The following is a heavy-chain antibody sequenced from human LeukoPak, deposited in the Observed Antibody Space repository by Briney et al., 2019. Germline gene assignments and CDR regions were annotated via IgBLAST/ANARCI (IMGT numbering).Heavy chain of an antibody. J-gene: IGHJ4*02. CDR3: ARSRGFWSGSDY. Sequence: SETLSLTCAVSGYSISSGYYWGWIRQPPGKGLEWIGSFYHSGSTYYSPSLKSRVTISVDTSKNQFSLKLTSVTAADTAVYYCARSRGFWSGSDYWGQGTLVTVSS. CDR2: FYHSGST. D-gene: IGHD3-3*01. V-gene: IGHV4-38-2*01. CDR1: GYSISSGYY.